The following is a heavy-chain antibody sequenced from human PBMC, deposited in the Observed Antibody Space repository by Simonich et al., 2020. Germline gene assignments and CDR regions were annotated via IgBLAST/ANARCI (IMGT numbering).Heavy chain of an antibody. Sequence: QVQLVESGGGVVQPGRVLRLSCAASGVTFSGYGMHWFRQAPGKGRACVEVIWYVGSNNTYSYCVKGRFTISRDNSKNTLYLQVNSLRAEDTAVYYCARDRNSWSYFDYWGQGTLVTVSS. J-gene: IGHJ4*02. CDR2: IWYVGSNN. CDR3: ARDRNSWSYFDY. CDR1: GVTFSGYG. V-gene: IGHV3-33*01. D-gene: IGHD1-26*01.